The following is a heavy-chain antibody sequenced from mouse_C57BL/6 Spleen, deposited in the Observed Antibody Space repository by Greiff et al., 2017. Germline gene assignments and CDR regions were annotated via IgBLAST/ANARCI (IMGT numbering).Heavy chain of an antibody. CDR3: AGGTGMGGDY. D-gene: IGHD4-1*01. V-gene: IGHV1-80*01. CDR1: GYAFSSYW. Sequence: QVHVKQSGAELVKPGASVKISCKASGYAFSSYWMNWVKQRPGKGLEWIGQIYPGDGDTYYNGKFKGKATLTADKSSSTAYMQLRSLTSEDSAVXFCAGGTGMGGDYWGQGTTLTVSS. CDR2: IYPGDGDT. J-gene: IGHJ2*01.